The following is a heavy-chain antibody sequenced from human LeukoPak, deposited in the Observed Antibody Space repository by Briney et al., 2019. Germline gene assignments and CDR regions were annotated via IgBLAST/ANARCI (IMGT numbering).Heavy chain of an antibody. V-gene: IGHV4-34*01. CDR3: ARRRIPATITGSKLSSRFDT. CDR1: GESFVGYY. Sequence: PSETLSLTCAVYGESFVGYYWTWIRQPPGKGLEWIGEIDYTGSTNYNPSLKSRIKMSVDTSKNQLSVNLNSVTAADTAFYYCARRRIPATITGSKLSSRFDTWGQGTLVTVSS. D-gene: IGHD5-12*01. CDR2: IDYTGST. J-gene: IGHJ1*01.